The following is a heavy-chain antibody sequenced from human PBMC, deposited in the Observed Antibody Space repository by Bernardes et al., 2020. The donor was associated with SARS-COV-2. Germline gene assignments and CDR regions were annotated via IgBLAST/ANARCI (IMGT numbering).Heavy chain of an antibody. CDR1: GFTFTSYA. V-gene: IGHV3-23*01. D-gene: IGHD6-25*01. J-gene: IGHJ6*02. CDR3: AKPWQRHYHYFGMDV. Sequence: GGSLRLSCATSGFTFTSYALNWVRQPPGQGLEWVSAVSATGLSTNYAESVKGRFTISKDTSTNTVYLQMNSLRPDDTAVYYCAKPWQRHYHYFGMDVWGQGTTVIVSS. CDR2: VSATGLST.